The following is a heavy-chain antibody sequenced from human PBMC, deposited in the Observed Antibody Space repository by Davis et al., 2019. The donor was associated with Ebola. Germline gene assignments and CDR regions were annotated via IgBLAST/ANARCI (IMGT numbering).Heavy chain of an antibody. J-gene: IGHJ6*02. D-gene: IGHD6-13*01. CDR3: AKSTAAALLDYYYYGMDV. CDR2: ISSSSSYI. Sequence: PGGSLRLSCAASGFTFSSYSMNWVRQAPGKGLEWVSSISSSSSYIYYADSVKSRFTISRDNSKNTLYLQMNSLRAEDTAVYYCAKSTAAALLDYYYYGMDVWGQGTTVTVSS. CDR1: GFTFSSYS. V-gene: IGHV3-21*04.